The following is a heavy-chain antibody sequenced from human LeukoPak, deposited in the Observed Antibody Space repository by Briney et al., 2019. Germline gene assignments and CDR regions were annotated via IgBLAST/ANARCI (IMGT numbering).Heavy chain of an antibody. Sequence: GGSLRLSCAVSGFTFDDYAMHWVRLVPGKGLEWVSGISWNSDTIGYGDSVKGRFTISRDNAENSLYLDMNNLGAEDTAVYFCVRGDNRDQWGQGTLVTVSS. CDR2: ISWNSDTI. J-gene: IGHJ4*02. CDR3: VRGDNRDQ. V-gene: IGHV3-9*01. D-gene: IGHD2-2*01. CDR1: GFTFDDYA.